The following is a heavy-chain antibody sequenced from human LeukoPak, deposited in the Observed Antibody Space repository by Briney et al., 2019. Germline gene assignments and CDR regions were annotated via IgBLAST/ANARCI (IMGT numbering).Heavy chain of an antibody. CDR1: GYTCTSYG. CDR3: ARGSGSYYDYYYYGMDV. V-gene: IGHV1-18*01. D-gene: IGHD3-10*01. Sequence: ASVKVSCKASGYTCTSYGISWVRQAPGQGLEWMGWISAYNGNTNYAQKLQGRVTMTTDTSTSTAYMELRSLRSDDTAVYYCARGSGSYYDYYYYGMDVWGQGTTVTVSS. J-gene: IGHJ6*02. CDR2: ISAYNGNT.